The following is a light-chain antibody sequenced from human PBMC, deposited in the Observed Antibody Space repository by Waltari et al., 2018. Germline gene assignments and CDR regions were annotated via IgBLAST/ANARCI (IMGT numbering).Light chain of an antibody. CDR3: SSYTSSSTWV. CDR2: YVS. CDR1: ISDVGGYKY. J-gene: IGLJ3*02. Sequence: QSALTQPASVSGSPGQSITISCTGTISDVGGYKYVSWYQQHPGKASILMIYYVSQRLSVVSNRFSSSKSGNTASLTISGLQAEDEADYYCSSYTSSSTWVFGGGTKLTVL. V-gene: IGLV2-14*01.